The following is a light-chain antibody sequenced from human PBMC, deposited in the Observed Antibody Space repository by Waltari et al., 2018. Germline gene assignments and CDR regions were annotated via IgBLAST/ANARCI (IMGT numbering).Light chain of an antibody. CDR1: QSVLYPSNKKNY. V-gene: IGKV4-1*01. CDR2: WPS. Sequence: DIVLTQSPDSLAVSLGERATINCKSSQSVLYPSNKKNYLSWYQQKPGQPPKLLIYWPSTRQSGGPDRFSGSGSGTDFTVTISSLQAEEVAIYDCQQYYSTSVTFGQGTKLEI. J-gene: IGKJ2*01. CDR3: QQYYSTSVT.